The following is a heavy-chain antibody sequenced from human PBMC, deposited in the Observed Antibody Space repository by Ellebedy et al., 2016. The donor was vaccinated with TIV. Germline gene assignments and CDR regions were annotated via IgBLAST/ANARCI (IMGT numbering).Heavy chain of an antibody. D-gene: IGHD6-19*01. CDR2: INAGNGNT. J-gene: IGHJ4*02. Sequence: ASVKVSCKASGYTFTSYAMHWVRQAPGQRLEWMGWINAGNGNTKYSQKFQGRVTITRDTSASTAYMELSSLRSEDTAVYYCARARGRIAVADSFDYWGQGTLVTVSS. V-gene: IGHV1-3*01. CDR1: GYTFTSYA. CDR3: ARARGRIAVADSFDY.